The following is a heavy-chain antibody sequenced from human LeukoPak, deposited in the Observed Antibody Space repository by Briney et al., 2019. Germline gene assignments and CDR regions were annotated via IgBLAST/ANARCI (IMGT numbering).Heavy chain of an antibody. D-gene: IGHD1-26*01. Sequence: PGGSLRLSCAASGFTFSSYAMSWVRQAPGKGLEWVSAISGSGGSTYYADSVKGRFTISRDNSKSTLYLQMNSLRAGDAAVYYCAKLVGATGSWGQGTLVTVSS. CDR1: GFTFSSYA. CDR2: ISGSGGST. V-gene: IGHV3-23*01. J-gene: IGHJ5*02. CDR3: AKLVGATGS.